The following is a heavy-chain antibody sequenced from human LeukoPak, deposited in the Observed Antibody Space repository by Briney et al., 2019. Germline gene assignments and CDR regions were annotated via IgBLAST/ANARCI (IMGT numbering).Heavy chain of an antibody. V-gene: IGHV4-61*02. J-gene: IGHJ6*03. Sequence: PSETLSLTCTVSGASLSSGSYYWSWIRQPAGKGLEWIGRIYPSGSTDYNPSRKSRLNISIDTSNNQFSLRQSAVPAEDTAVYYCARVLRYCSGGNCYSGGLGYMDVWGKGTTVTISS. CDR3: ARVLRYCSGGNCYSGGLGYMDV. CDR1: GASLSSGSYY. CDR2: IYPSGST. D-gene: IGHD2-15*01.